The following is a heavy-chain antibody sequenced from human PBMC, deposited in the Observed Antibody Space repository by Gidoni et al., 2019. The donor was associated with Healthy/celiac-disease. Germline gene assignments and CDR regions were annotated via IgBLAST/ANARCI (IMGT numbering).Heavy chain of an antibody. CDR1: GFTFGAYA. CDR3: TSGPYSGSYYSSEFLDY. D-gene: IGHD1-26*01. CDR2: IRSKAYGGTT. V-gene: IGHV3-49*03. Sequence: EVQLVESGGGLVQPGRSLRLSCPASGFTFGAYAMRWFRQAPGKGLEWVGFIRSKAYGGTTEYAASVKGRFTISRDDSKSIAYLQMNSLKTEDTAVYYCTSGPYSGSYYSSEFLDYWGQGTLVTVSS. J-gene: IGHJ4*02.